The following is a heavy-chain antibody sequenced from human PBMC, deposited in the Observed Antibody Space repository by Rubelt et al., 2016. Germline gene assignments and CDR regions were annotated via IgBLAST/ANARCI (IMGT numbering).Heavy chain of an antibody. Sequence: QVQLVQSGAEVKKPGSSVKVSCKASGGTFSSYAISWVRQAPGQGLEWMGRIIPILGIANYAQKFRGRVTVTADKYTSTAYMELSSLRAEDTDVYYCASSLPNLFGIAARDYYYYYGMDVWGQGTTVTVSS. V-gene: IGHV1-69*04. D-gene: IGHD6-6*01. CDR1: GGTFSSYA. CDR3: ASSLPNLFGIAARDYYYYYGMDV. J-gene: IGHJ6*02. CDR2: IIPILGIA.